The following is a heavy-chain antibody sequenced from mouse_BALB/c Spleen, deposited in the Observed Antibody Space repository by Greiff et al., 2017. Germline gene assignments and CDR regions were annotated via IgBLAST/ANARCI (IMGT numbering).Heavy chain of an antibody. CDR1: GFAFSSYD. CDR2: ISSGGGST. D-gene: IGHD1-1*01. CDR3: ARHYYGSSPWFAY. V-gene: IGHV5-12-1*01. J-gene: IGHJ3*01. Sequence: EVQLQQSGGGLVKPGGSLKLSCAASGFAFSSYDMSWVRQTPEKRLEWVAYISSGGGSTYYPDTVKGRFTISRDNAKNTLYLQMSSLKSEDTAMYYCARHYYGSSPWFAYWGQGTLVTVSA.